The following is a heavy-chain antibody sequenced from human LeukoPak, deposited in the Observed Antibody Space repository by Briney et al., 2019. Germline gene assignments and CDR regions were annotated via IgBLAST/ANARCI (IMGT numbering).Heavy chain of an antibody. V-gene: IGHV4-34*01. Sequence: SETLSLTCAVYGGSFSGYYWSWIRQPRGKGLEWIGEINHSGSTNYNPSLKSRVTISVDTSKNQFSLKLSSVTAADTAVYYCAREMVLRYFGGWGQGTLVTVSS. J-gene: IGHJ4*02. CDR3: AREMVLRYFGG. D-gene: IGHD3-9*01. CDR2: INHSGST. CDR1: GGSFSGYY.